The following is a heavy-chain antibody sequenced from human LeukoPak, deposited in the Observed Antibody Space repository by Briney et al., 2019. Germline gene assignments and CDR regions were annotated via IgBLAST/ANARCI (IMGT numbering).Heavy chain of an antibody. CDR2: ISASGGST. V-gene: IGHV3-23*01. D-gene: IGHD6-19*01. Sequence: SGGSLRLSCAASGFTFSSYAMSWVRQAPGKGLEWVSVISASGGSTYCSDSVKGRFTISRDKSSNTLYLQMSSLGADDTAVYYCAKGGRICSASTCRIDYWGQGTLVIVSS. CDR1: GFTFSSYA. CDR3: AKGGRICSASTCRIDY. J-gene: IGHJ4*02.